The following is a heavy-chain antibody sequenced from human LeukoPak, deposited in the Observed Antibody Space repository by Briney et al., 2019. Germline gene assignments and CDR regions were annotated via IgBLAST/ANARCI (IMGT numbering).Heavy chain of an antibody. D-gene: IGHD3-3*01. Sequence: ASAKVSCKASGGTFSSYAMSWVRQAPGQGLEWMGGIIPIFGTANYAQKFQGRVTITADKSTSTAYMELSSLRSEDTAVYYCAWRATDFWSGYYFDYWGQGTLVTVSS. CDR1: GGTFSSYA. V-gene: IGHV1-69*06. CDR3: AWRATDFWSGYYFDY. J-gene: IGHJ4*02. CDR2: IIPIFGTA.